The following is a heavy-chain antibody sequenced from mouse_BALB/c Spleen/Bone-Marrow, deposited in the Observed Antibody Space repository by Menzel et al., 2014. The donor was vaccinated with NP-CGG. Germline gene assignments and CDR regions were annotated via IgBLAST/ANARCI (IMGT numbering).Heavy chain of an antibody. J-gene: IGHJ3*01. D-gene: IGHD2-2*01. V-gene: IGHV14-3*02. CDR1: GFNIEDTY. Sequence: EVQLQQSGAELVKPGASVKLSCTASGFNIEDTYVHWVKQRPEQGLEWIGRIDPANGNTKYDPKFHGKATVTSDTSSNTGYLHLNSLTSEDTAVYYCAEGYDSWFAYWGQGTLVTVSA. CDR2: IDPANGNT. CDR3: AEGYDSWFAY.